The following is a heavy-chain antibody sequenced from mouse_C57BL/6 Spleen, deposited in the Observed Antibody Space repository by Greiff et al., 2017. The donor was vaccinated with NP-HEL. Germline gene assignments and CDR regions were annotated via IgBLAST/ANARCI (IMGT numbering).Heavy chain of an antibody. CDR1: GYTFTSYW. J-gene: IGHJ4*01. V-gene: IGHV1-7*01. Sequence: VQLQQSGAELAKPGASVKLSCKASGYTFTSYWMHWVKQRPGQGLEWIGYINPSSGYTKYNQKFQDNATFTADKSSSTAYMQLNSLTYEDSAVYYCARWRNYYAMDYWGQGTSVTVSS. CDR3: ARWRNYYAMDY. CDR2: INPSSGYT.